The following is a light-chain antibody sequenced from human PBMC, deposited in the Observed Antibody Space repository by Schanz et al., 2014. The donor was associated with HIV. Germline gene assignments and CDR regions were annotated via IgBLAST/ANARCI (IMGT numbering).Light chain of an antibody. CDR1: QGIGSW. CDR3: QQYNSYST. CDR2: RAS. V-gene: IGKV1-5*03. Sequence: DIQMTQSPSTLSASVGDRVTFTCRASQGIGSWLAWYQQKAGKAPKLLIYRASSLESGVPSRFSGSGSGTEFTLTISSLQPDDFATYYCQQYNSYSTFGQGTKLEI. J-gene: IGKJ2*01.